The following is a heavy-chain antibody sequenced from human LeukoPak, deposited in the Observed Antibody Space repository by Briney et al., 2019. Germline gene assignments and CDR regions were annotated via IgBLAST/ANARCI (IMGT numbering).Heavy chain of an antibody. V-gene: IGHV1-69-2*01. CDR2: AEPEDGEA. Sequence: ASVKVSCKASGYTRTDYYMHWVRQAPGKGLEWMGRAEPEDGEAIYAAKFQGRVTITADPSIDTVYLELSSLRSEDTAVYYCVTPTREKPVAAVYLSWGQGTQVTVSS. D-gene: IGHD2-15*01. CDR3: VTPTREKPVAAVYLS. CDR1: GYTRTDYY. J-gene: IGHJ5*02.